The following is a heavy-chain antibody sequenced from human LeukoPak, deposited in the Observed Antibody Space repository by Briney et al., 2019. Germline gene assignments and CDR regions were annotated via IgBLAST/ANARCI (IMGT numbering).Heavy chain of an antibody. CDR3: ARIGVVGAVAGTATYYYGMDV. J-gene: IGHJ6*02. CDR1: GGSISSSNW. V-gene: IGHV4-4*02. CDR2: IYHSGST. Sequence: PSETLSLTCAVSGGSISSSNWWSWVRQPPGKGLEWIGEIYHSGSTDYNPSLKSRVSMSVDTSKSQFSLKLRSVTAADTAVYYCARIGVVGAVAGTATYYYGMDVWGQGTTVTVSS. D-gene: IGHD6-19*01.